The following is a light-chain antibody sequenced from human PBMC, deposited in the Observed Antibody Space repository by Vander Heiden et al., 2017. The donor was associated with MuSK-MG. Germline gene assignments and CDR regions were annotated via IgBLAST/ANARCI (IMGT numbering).Light chain of an antibody. J-gene: IGKJ2*01. Sequence: ERVMTQAPATLSVSPGERATSSCRASQSVSSNLAWYQQKPGHAPRLLIYGASPRATRIQARFSGRGYGTQVPLTISSLQSEDFAVYYCQQWNYGDPSHLFGQGTKLEIK. CDR3: QQWNYGDPSHL. CDR1: QSVSSN. V-gene: IGKV3D-15*01. CDR2: GAS.